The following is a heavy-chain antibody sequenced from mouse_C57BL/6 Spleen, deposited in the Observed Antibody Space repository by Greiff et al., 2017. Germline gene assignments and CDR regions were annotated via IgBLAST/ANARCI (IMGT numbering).Heavy chain of an antibody. V-gene: IGHV10-3*01. J-gene: IGHJ1*03. CDR2: IRRKSSNYAT. CDR1: GYTFTTYA. CDR3: VRRDWDGYFDV. Sequence: EVQLVESGGGLVQPKGSLKLSCAASGYTFTTYAMHWVRQTPGKGLEWVARIRRKSSNYATYYAESVKDRFTISRDDSHSMLYLQMNSLTTEDTAVYYCVRRDWDGYFDVWGTGTTVTVSS. D-gene: IGHD4-1*01.